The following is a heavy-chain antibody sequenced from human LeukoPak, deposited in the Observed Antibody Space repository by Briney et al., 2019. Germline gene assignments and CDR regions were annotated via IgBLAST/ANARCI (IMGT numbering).Heavy chain of an antibody. D-gene: IGHD3-10*01. CDR1: GFTFSSYA. Sequence: GGSLRLSCAASGFTFSSYAMSWVRQAPGKGLEWVSAISGSGGSTYYADSVKGRFTISRDNSKNTLYLQMNSLRAEDTAVYYCAMGADYYGSGSPLDYWGQGTLVTVSS. CDR3: AMGADYYGSGSPLDY. V-gene: IGHV3-23*01. J-gene: IGHJ4*02. CDR2: ISGSGGST.